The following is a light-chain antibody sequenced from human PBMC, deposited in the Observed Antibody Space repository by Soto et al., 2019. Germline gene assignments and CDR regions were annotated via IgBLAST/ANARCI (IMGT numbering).Light chain of an antibody. V-gene: IGKV1-5*03. CDR3: QQYNSYSPT. Sequence: DIQMTQSPSTLSASVGDRVTITCGASQSISTWLAWYQQEPGKAPKLLIHKASSLQSGVPSRFSGSGSGTDFTLTISSLHPDDFATYYCQQYNSYSPTFGQGTKVDI. CDR1: QSISTW. CDR2: KAS. J-gene: IGKJ1*01.